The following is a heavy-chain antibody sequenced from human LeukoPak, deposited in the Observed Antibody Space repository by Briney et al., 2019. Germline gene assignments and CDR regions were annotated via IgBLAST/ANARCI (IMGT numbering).Heavy chain of an antibody. CDR1: GFTFSSNA. D-gene: IGHD1-14*01. Sequence: GGSLRLSCAASGFTFSSNAMHWVRQAPGKGLEWVAVISYDGSNKYNADSVKGRFTISRDNAKTSLYLQMNSLRAEDTAVYYCARDVLAAGATGTFDIWGQGTMVTVSS. V-gene: IGHV3-30-3*01. CDR2: ISYDGSNK. CDR3: ARDVLAAGATGTFDI. J-gene: IGHJ3*02.